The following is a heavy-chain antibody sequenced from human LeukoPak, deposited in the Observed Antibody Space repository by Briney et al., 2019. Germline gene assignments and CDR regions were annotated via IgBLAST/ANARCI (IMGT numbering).Heavy chain of an antibody. J-gene: IGHJ6*02. Sequence: SETLSLTCTVSGGSISSYYWSWIRQPPGKGLEWIGYIYYSGSTNYNPSLKSRVTISVDTSKNQFSLKLSSVTAADTAVYYCARVXRTGTTFYYYYYGMDVWGQGTTVTVSS. CDR3: ARVXRTGTTFYYYYYGMDV. CDR1: GGSISSYY. D-gene: IGHD1-7*01. V-gene: IGHV4-59*01. CDR2: IYYSGST.